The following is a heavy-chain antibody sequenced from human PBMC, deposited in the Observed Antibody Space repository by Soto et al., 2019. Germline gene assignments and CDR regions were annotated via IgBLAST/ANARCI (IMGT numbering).Heavy chain of an antibody. Sequence: QVQLLQSGAEVKKPGASVKVSCKASGYAFTNYHLHWLRQAPGKGPGWMGIIKPGGGSTGYAQQFRGRLPMTRDTSTRTVYLEMNSLRSVDTAVSYCARELATITLDAFDIWGQGTMVTVSS. CDR2: IKPGGGST. D-gene: IGHD4-4*01. CDR1: GYAFTNYH. J-gene: IGHJ3*02. V-gene: IGHV1-46*01. CDR3: ARELATITLDAFDI.